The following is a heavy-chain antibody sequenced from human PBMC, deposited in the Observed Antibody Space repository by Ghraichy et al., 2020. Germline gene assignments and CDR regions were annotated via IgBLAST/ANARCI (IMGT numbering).Heavy chain of an antibody. CDR2: IYYSGST. CDR1: GGSISSGGYY. D-gene: IGHD3-9*01. CDR3: ARESVGPFDWLLLHAFDI. Sequence: SQTLSLTCTVSGGSISSGGYYWSWIRQHPGKGLEWIGYIYYSGSTYYNPSLKSRVTISVDTSKNQFSLKLSSVTAADTAVYYCARESVGPFDWLLLHAFDIWGQGTMVTVSS. V-gene: IGHV4-31*03. J-gene: IGHJ3*02.